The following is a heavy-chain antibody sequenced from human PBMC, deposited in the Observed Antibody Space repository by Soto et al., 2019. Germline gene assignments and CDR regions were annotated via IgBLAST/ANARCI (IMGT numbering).Heavy chain of an antibody. CDR3: ASHLTPPDY. CDR1: GYTFTSYV. Sequence: QVQLVQSGAEVKKPGASVKVSCKASGYTFTSYVFTWVRQAPGPGLEWMGWISAYNGNTNYAQKLQGRVTMTTDPSKSTAYMELMSLRADDTAPYYCASHLTPPDYWGQGTLITVSS. J-gene: IGHJ4*02. V-gene: IGHV1-18*01. CDR2: ISAYNGNT.